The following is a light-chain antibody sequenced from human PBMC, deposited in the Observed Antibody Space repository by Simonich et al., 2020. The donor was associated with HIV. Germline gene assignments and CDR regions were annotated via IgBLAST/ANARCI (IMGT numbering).Light chain of an antibody. CDR1: QSVSSN. CDR2: GAS. V-gene: IGKV3-15*01. Sequence: EIVMTQSPVTLSVSPGERATLTCRSSQSVSSNLAWYQKKPGQAPRLLVYGASTRATGIPSRVSGSGSVTEFALTISTMQSEDFAVYYCQQYDNWPTFGQGTKVEIK. J-gene: IGKJ1*01. CDR3: QQYDNWPT.